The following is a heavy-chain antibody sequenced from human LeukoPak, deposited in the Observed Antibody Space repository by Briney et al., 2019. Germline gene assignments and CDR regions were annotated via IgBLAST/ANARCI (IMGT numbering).Heavy chain of an antibody. CDR1: GGSISSGGYY. Sequence: SETLSLTCTVSGGSISSGGYYWSWIRQHPGKGLEWIGYIYYSGSTYYNPSLKSRVTISVGTSKNQFSLKLSSVTAADTAVYYCARDLLNWNYIGHAFDIWGQGTMVTASS. D-gene: IGHD1-7*01. CDR3: ARDLLNWNYIGHAFDI. CDR2: IYYSGST. J-gene: IGHJ3*02. V-gene: IGHV4-31*03.